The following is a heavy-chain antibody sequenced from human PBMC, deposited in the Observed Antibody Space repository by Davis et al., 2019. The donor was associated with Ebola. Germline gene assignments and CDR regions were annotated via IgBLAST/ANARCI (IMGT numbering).Heavy chain of an antibody. CDR2: ISYDGSNK. CDR3: AKGYIWFDP. J-gene: IGHJ5*02. Sequence: GESLKISCAASGFTFSSSGMYWVRQALGKGLEWVAVISYDGSNKYYADSVKGRFIISRDNSKNTLYLQMNSLRAEETAVYYSAKGYIWFDPWGQGTLVTVSS. CDR1: GFTFSSSG. V-gene: IGHV3-30*18.